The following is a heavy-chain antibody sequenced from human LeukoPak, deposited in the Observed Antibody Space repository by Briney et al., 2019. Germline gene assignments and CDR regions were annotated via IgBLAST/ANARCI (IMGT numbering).Heavy chain of an antibody. CDR1: GGSISSYY. Sequence: SETLSLTCTVSGGSISSYYWSWIRQPPGKGLEWIGYIYYSGSTNYNPSLKSRVTISVDTSKNQFSLKLSSVTAADTAVYYCARVMGASWFFYLDVWGKGTTVTVSS. CDR2: IYYSGST. V-gene: IGHV4-59*01. CDR3: ARVMGASWFFYLDV. J-gene: IGHJ6*03. D-gene: IGHD3-16*02.